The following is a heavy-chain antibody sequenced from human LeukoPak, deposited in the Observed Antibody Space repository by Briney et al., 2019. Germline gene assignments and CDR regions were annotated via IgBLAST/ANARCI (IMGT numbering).Heavy chain of an antibody. J-gene: IGHJ4*02. CDR1: GYTFTSYY. V-gene: IGHV1-46*01. CDR3: AREPYCSGGSCYFDY. D-gene: IGHD2-15*01. Sequence: ASVKVSCTASGYTFTSYYMHWVRQAPGQGLEWMGIINPSGGSTSYAQKFQGRVTMTRDTSTSTVYMELSSLRSEDTAVYYCAREPYCSGGSCYFDYWGQGTLVTVSS. CDR2: INPSGGST.